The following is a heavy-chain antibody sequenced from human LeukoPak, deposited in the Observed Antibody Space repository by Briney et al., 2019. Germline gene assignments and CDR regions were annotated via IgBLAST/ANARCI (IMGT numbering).Heavy chain of an antibody. J-gene: IGHJ4*02. V-gene: IGHV3-7*01. CDR1: GFTFSSSW. CDR3: ARSKGYAVPYFDY. CDR2: IKQDGSEK. Sequence: GGSLRLSCAASGFTFSSSWMSWVRQAPGKGPEWVANIKQDGSEKYYVDSVKGRFTISRDNAKNSLYLQMNSLRAEDTAVYYCARSKGYAVPYFDYWGQGTLVTVSS. D-gene: IGHD2-2*01.